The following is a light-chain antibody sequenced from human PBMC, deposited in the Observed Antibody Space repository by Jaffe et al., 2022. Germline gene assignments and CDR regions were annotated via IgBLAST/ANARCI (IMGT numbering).Light chain of an antibody. V-gene: IGKV1-39*01. CDR1: QSISSY. Sequence: DIQMTQSPSSLSASVGDRVTITCRASQSISSYLNWYQQKPGKAPKLLIYAASSLQSGVPSRFSGSGSGTDFTLTISSLQPEDFATYYCQQSYSTLEITFGPGTKVDIK. J-gene: IGKJ3*01. CDR3: QQSYSTLEIT. CDR2: AAS.